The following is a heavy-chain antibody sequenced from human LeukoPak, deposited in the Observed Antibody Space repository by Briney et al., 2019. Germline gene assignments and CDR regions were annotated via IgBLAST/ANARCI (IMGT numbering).Heavy chain of an antibody. CDR3: ARSAAALLDY. J-gene: IGHJ4*02. D-gene: IGHD6-13*01. CDR2: INHSGST. Sequence: PSETLSLTCAVYGGSFSGYYWSWIRQPPGKGLEWIGEINHSGSTNYNPSLKSRVTISVDTSKNQFSLKLSSVIAADTAVYYCARSAAALLDYWGQGTLVTVSS. CDR1: GGSFSGYY. V-gene: IGHV4-34*01.